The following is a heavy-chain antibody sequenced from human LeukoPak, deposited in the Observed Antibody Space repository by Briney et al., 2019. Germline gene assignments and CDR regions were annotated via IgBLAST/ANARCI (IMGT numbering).Heavy chain of an antibody. CDR2: IYVSGST. Sequence: SETLPLTCAVSSYSISSGYSWGWIRQPPGKGLEWIGSIYVSGSTYYNLSLKSRVTISIDMSKNLFSLKLISVTAADTAVYRCAKTDYGDYGGFNSWGQGTMVTVSS. CDR1: SYSISSGYS. D-gene: IGHD4-17*01. J-gene: IGHJ3*01. CDR3: AKTDYGDYGGFNS. V-gene: IGHV4-38-2*01.